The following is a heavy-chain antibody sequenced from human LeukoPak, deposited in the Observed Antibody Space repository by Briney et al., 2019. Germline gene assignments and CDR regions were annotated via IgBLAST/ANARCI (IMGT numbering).Heavy chain of an antibody. CDR2: ISSIGSTI. V-gene: IGHV3-11*01. CDR3: ARDSRDGYNNPTPYYYGMDV. D-gene: IGHD5-24*01. Sequence: GSLILSCAASGFTFSDYYMSWIRQAPGKGLEWVSYISSIGSTIYYADSVKGRFTISRDNAKNSLYLQMNSLRAEDTAVYYCARDSRDGYNNPTPYYYGMDVWGQGTTVTVSS. J-gene: IGHJ6*02. CDR1: GFTFSDYY.